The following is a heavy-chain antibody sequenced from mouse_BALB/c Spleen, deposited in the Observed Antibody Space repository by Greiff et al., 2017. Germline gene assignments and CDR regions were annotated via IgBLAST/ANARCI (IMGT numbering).Heavy chain of an antibody. CDR1: GFSLTSYG. CDR2: IWRGGST. V-gene: IGHV2-5-1*01. Sequence: VQLQQSGPSLVQPSQSLSITCTVSGFSLTSYGVHWVRQSPGKGLEWLGVIWRGGSTDYNAAFMSRLSITKDNSKSHVFFKMNSLQADDTAIYYCAKNGYDYDAYYYAMDYWGQGTSVTVSS. J-gene: IGHJ4*01. D-gene: IGHD2-4*01. CDR3: AKNGYDYDAYYYAMDY.